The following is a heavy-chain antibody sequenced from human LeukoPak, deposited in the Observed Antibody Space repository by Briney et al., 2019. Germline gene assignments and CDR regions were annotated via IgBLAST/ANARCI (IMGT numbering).Heavy chain of an antibody. V-gene: IGHV5-51*01. CDR3: ARPEGLGKHRSTILPFDI. CDR2: IYPGDSDT. D-gene: IGHD2-2*01. Sequence: GESLKISCKGSGYSFTSYWIGWVRQMPGKGLEWMGIIYPGDSDTRYSPSFQGQVTISADKSISTAYLQWSSLKASDTAMYYCARPEGLGKHRSTILPFDIWGQGTMVTVSS. J-gene: IGHJ3*02. CDR1: GYSFTSYW.